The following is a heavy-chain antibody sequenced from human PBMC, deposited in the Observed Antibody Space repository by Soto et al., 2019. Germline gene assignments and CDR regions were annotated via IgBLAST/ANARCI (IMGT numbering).Heavy chain of an antibody. CDR3: ARNTWPNAFDI. V-gene: IGHV3-7*01. J-gene: IGHJ3*02. CDR1: GFTFSTFW. Sequence: EVQLVESGGGLVQPGGSLRLSCAASGFTFSTFWMIWVRQAPGTGLEWVANIKQDASEKYYVDSVKGRFTSSRDNAKNSLYLQMNSLRAEDTAIYYCARNTWPNAFDIWGQGTVVTVSS. CDR2: IKQDASEK.